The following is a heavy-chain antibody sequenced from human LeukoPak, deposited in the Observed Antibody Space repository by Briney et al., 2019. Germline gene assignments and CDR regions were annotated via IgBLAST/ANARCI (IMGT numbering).Heavy chain of an antibody. CDR2: TIPILGIA. J-gene: IGHJ4*02. D-gene: IGHD6-13*01. CDR3: ARDGHSSPMVDY. Sequence: SVKVSCKASGGTFSSYTISWVRQAPGQGLEWMGRTIPILGIANYAQKFQGRVTITADKSTSTAYMELSSLRSEDTAVYYCARDGHSSPMVDYWGQGTLVTVSS. V-gene: IGHV1-69*04. CDR1: GGTFSSYT.